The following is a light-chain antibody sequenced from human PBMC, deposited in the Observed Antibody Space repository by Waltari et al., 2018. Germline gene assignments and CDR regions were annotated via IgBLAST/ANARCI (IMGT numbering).Light chain of an antibody. Sequence: EIVLTQSPGTVSWSPGERATLSCRASQSVSSSYLAWYQQKPGQAPRRLISGASSRATGIPDRFSGSGSGTDFTLTISRLEPEDFAVYYCQRYGRRIGKTFGQGTKVEIK. CDR3: QRYGRRIGKT. CDR2: GAS. CDR1: QSVSSSY. V-gene: IGKV3-20*01. J-gene: IGKJ1*01.